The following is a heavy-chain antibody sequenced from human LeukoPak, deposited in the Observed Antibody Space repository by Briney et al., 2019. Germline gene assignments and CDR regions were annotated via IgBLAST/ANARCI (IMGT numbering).Heavy chain of an antibody. V-gene: IGHV3-30*19. CDR1: GFTFSSYG. Sequence: GGSLRLSCAASGFTFSSYGMHWVRQAPGKGLEWVAVIWYDGSNKYYADSVKGRFTISRDNSKNTLYLQVNSLRPEDTAVYYCARDYIQGGYSYGADYWGQGTLVTVSS. J-gene: IGHJ4*02. CDR3: ARDYIQGGYSYGADY. CDR2: IWYDGSNK. D-gene: IGHD5-18*01.